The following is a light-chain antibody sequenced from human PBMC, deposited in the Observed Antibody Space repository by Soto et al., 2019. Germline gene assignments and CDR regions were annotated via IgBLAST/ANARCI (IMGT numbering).Light chain of an antibody. CDR1: SSDVGSYNR. V-gene: IGLV2-18*02. CDR2: EVS. J-gene: IGLJ2*01. CDR3: GSYTSSSSVL. Sequence: QSALTQPPSVSRSPGQTVTISCTGTSSDVGSYNRVSWYQQPPGTAPRLMIYEVSYRPSGVPDRFSGSKSGNTASLTISGLEAEDEADYYCGSYTSSSSVLFGGGTKLTVL.